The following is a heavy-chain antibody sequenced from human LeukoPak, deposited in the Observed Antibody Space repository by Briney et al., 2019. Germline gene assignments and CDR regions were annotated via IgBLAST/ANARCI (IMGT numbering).Heavy chain of an antibody. D-gene: IGHD3-10*01. CDR3: AKDSYGSGSNYFDY. CDR1: GFTFSSYC. CDR2: IQDGSDK. Sequence: GGSLRLSCVASGFTFSSYCMSWVRQAPGKGLEWVANIQDGSDKYYVDSVKGRSTISRDNAKNTLYLQMNSLRAEDTAVYYCAKDSYGSGSNYFDYWGQGTLVTVSS. J-gene: IGHJ4*02. V-gene: IGHV3-7*05.